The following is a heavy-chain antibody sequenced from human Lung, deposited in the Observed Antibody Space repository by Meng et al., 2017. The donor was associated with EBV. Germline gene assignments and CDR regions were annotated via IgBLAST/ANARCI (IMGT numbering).Heavy chain of an antibody. CDR3: ARFSSSKGLDY. Sequence: QLQESGLGLVKPSATLSPTCTVSGGSVSSGSYYWSWIRQPPGKGLEWIGYIYYSGSTNYNPSLKSRVTISVDTSKNQFSLKLSSVTAADTAVYYCARFSSSKGLDYWGQGTLVTVSS. CDR2: IYYSGST. D-gene: IGHD4-11*01. CDR1: GGSVSSGSYY. V-gene: IGHV4-61*01. J-gene: IGHJ4*02.